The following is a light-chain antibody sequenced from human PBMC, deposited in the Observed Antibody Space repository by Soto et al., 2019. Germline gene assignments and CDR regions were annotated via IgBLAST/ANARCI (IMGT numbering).Light chain of an antibody. CDR2: GAS. CDR1: QSVSSSF. Sequence: ESVLTQSPGTLSLSPGERATLSCRASQSVSSSFLAWYQQKPSQAPRLLIDGASSRATGIPDRFSGSGSGTDFTLPISRMEPEDFAVYYCQQSGSSPRTFGEGTKVDIK. V-gene: IGKV3-20*01. CDR3: QQSGSSPRT. J-gene: IGKJ1*01.